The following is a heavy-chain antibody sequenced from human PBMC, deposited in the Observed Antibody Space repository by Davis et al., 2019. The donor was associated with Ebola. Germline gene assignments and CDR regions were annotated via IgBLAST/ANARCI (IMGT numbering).Heavy chain of an antibody. D-gene: IGHD6-19*01. J-gene: IGHJ5*02. CDR1: GGSFSGYY. Sequence: PSETLSLTCAVYGGSFSGYYWSWIRQPPGKGLEWIGEINHSGSSNHNPSLESRVTISVDTSKKQFSLKLSSVTAADTAVYYCARDQGIAVAGHHLKLSRGWFDPWGQGTLVTVSS. CDR2: INHSGSS. V-gene: IGHV4-34*01. CDR3: ARDQGIAVAGHHLKLSRGWFDP.